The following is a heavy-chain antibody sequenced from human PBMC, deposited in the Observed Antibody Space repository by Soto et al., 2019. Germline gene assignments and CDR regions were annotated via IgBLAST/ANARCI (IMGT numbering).Heavy chain of an antibody. V-gene: IGHV4-39*01. CDR1: GGSIVGTTSY. CDR3: ARQPYDSRGYYYGT. J-gene: IGHJ5*02. D-gene: IGHD3-22*01. CDR2: MYSSGNN. Sequence: QLRRQESGRGLLKPSETLSLTCTASGGSIVGTTSYCGGFRQPPGKRLEWIGSMYSSGNNYYNQSLKSRVTVSVDTSKNHFSLKLSSVTAADTAVYYCARQPYDSRGYYYGTWGQGTLVTVSS.